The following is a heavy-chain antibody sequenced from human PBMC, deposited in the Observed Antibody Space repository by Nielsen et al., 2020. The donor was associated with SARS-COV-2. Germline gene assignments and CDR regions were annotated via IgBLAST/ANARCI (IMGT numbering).Heavy chain of an antibody. CDR2: IRSKANSYAT. Sequence: GGSLRLSCAASGFTFSGSAMHWVRQASGEGLEWVGRIRSKANSYATAYAASVKGRFTISRDDSKNTAYLQMNSLKTEDTAVYYCTGSITMVRGVIGYYGMDVWGQVTTVTVSS. D-gene: IGHD3-10*01. V-gene: IGHV3-73*01. CDR1: GFTFSGSA. CDR3: TGSITMVRGVIGYYGMDV. J-gene: IGHJ6*02.